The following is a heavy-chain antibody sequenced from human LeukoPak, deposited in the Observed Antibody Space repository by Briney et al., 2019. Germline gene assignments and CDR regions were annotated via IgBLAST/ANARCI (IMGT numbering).Heavy chain of an antibody. CDR3: ARDTDIVVVPAATGLDY. Sequence: ASVKVSCKASGYTFTSYGISWVRQAPGQGLEWMRWISAYNGNTNYAQKLQGRVTMTTDTSTSTAYMELRSLRSDDTAVYYCARDTDIVVVPAATGLDYWGQGTLVTVSS. V-gene: IGHV1-18*01. J-gene: IGHJ4*02. CDR2: ISAYNGNT. D-gene: IGHD2-2*01. CDR1: GYTFTSYG.